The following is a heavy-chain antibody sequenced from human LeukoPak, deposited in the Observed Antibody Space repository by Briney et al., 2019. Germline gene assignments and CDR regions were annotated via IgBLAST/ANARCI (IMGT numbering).Heavy chain of an antibody. D-gene: IGHD5-18*01. J-gene: IGHJ6*03. Sequence: GASVKVSCKASGGTFSSYAISWVRQAPGQGLEWMGGIIPIFGTANYAQKFQGRVTITTDESTSTAYMELSSLRSEDTAVYYCASIKRPLGYSYGLSYMDVWGKGTTVTVSS. V-gene: IGHV1-69*05. CDR1: GGTFSSYA. CDR2: IIPIFGTA. CDR3: ASIKRPLGYSYGLSYMDV.